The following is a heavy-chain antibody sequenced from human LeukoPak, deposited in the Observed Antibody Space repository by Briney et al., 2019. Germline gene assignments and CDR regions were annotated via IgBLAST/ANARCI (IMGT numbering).Heavy chain of an antibody. CDR2: ISWNSGSI. CDR3: AKNLAPYGSGRPIDY. V-gene: IGHV3-9*01. Sequence: GGSLRLSCAASGFTFDDYAMHWVRQAPGKGLEWVSGISWNSGSIGYADSVKGRFTISRDNSKNTLYLQMNSLRAEDTAVYYCAKNLAPYGSGRPIDYWGQGTLVTVSS. CDR1: GFTFDDYA. J-gene: IGHJ4*02. D-gene: IGHD3-10*01.